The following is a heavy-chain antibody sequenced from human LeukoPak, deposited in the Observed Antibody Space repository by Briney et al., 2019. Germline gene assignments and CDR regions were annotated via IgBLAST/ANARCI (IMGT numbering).Heavy chain of an antibody. CDR2: ISSSSSDI. V-gene: IGHV3-21*01. CDR1: GCTFSRYS. J-gene: IGHJ3*02. CDR3: ASSAPFDI. Sequence: GGSLRLSCAASGCTFSRYSMDWVRQAPGKGLEWVSSISSSSSDIYYADSVKGRFTISRDNAKHSLYLQMNSLRAEDTAVYYCASSAPFDIWGRGTMVTVSS.